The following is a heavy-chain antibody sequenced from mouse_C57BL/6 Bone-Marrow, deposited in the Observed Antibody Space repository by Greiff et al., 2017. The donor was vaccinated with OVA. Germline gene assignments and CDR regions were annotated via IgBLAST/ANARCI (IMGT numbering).Heavy chain of an antibody. CDR3: TRGIYYSNCPFAY. D-gene: IGHD2-5*01. CDR2: IDPETGGT. CDR1: GYTFTDYE. J-gene: IGHJ3*01. Sequence: QVQLQQSGAELVRPGASVTLSCKASGYTFTDYEMHWVKQTPVHGLEWIGAIDPETGGTAYNQKFKGKAILTADKSSSTAYLELRSLPSVDSAVYYFTRGIYYSNCPFAYWCQVTLVTVSA. V-gene: IGHV1-15*01.